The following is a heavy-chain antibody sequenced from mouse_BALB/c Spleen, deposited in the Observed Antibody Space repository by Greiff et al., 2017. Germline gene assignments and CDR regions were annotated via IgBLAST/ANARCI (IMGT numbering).Heavy chain of an antibody. CDR2: ISDGGSYT. CDR3: ARDRGYGNYGVFYAMDY. V-gene: IGHV5-4*02. Sequence: EVMLVESGGGLVKPGGSLKLSCAASGFTFSDYYMYWVRQTPEKRLEWVATISDGGSYTYYPDSVKGRFTISRDNAKNNLYLQMSSLKSEDTAMYYCARDRGYGNYGVFYAMDYWGQGTSVTVSS. CDR1: GFTFSDYY. D-gene: IGHD2-10*02. J-gene: IGHJ4*01.